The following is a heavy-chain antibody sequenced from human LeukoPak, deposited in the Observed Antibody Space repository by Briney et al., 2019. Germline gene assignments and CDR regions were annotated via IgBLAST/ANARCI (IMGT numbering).Heavy chain of an antibody. Sequence: SETLSLTCTVSGGSISSYYWSWIRQPPGKGLEWIGYIYTSGSTNYNPSLKSRVTISVDTSKNQFSLKLSSVTAADTAVYYCARHPRSGHAFDYWGRGTLVTVSS. J-gene: IGHJ4*02. CDR2: IYTSGST. V-gene: IGHV4-4*09. CDR3: ARHPRSGHAFDY. CDR1: GGSISSYY.